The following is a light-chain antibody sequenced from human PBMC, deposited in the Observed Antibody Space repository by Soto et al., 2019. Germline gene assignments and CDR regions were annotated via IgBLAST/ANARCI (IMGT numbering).Light chain of an antibody. J-gene: IGKJ5*01. V-gene: IGKV1-33*01. CDR1: QDISNS. Sequence: DIQMTQSASALAASVGDRGTLTRQESQDISNSLNWYQQKPGKAPRLVXYEAANFERGGPSRFIGSGSGTDVTFTISSLHPEDVAKYYCQQYDNLPPITFGQGTRLDIK. CDR3: QQYDNLPPIT. CDR2: EAA.